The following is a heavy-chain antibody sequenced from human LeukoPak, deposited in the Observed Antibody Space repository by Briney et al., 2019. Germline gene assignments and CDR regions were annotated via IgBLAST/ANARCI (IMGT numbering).Heavy chain of an antibody. V-gene: IGHV3-7*03. CDR1: GFTFSNYW. CDR2: IKQDGSEK. CDR3: ARGDIASYYYSLEV. D-gene: IGHD5-12*01. J-gene: IGHJ6*03. Sequence: GGSLRLSCAASGFTFSNYWMSWVRQAPGKGLEWVANIKQDGSEKYYVDSVKGRFTISRDNAKNSLYLQMSSLRAEDTAVYYCARGDIASYYYSLEVWGTGTTVIISS.